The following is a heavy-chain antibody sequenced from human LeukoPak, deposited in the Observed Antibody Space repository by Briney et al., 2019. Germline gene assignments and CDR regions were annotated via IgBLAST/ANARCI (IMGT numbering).Heavy chain of an antibody. CDR3: ARGAGLLWFGELGWFDP. J-gene: IGHJ5*02. D-gene: IGHD3-10*01. Sequence: GASVKVSCKASGYTFTSYAMHWVRQAPGQRLEWMGWINAGNGNTKYSQKFQGRVTITRDTSASTAYMELSSLRSEDTAVCYCARGAGLLWFGELGWFDPWGQGTLVTVSS. V-gene: IGHV1-3*01. CDR2: INAGNGNT. CDR1: GYTFTSYA.